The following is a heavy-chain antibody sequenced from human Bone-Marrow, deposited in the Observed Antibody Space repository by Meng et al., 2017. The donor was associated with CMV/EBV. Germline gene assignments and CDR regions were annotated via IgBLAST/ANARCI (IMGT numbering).Heavy chain of an antibody. D-gene: IGHD3-3*01. CDR3: ARAGSHDFWSGYLSYYYYYGMDV. J-gene: IGHJ6*02. V-gene: IGHV1-8*03. CDR1: EYTFTSYD. CDR2: MNPNSGNT. Sequence: ASVKVSCKASEYTFTSYDINWVRQATGQGLEWMGWMNPNSGNTGYAQKFQGRVTITRNTSISTAYMELSSLRSEDTAVYYCARAGSHDFWSGYLSYYYYYGMDVWGQGTTVTVSS.